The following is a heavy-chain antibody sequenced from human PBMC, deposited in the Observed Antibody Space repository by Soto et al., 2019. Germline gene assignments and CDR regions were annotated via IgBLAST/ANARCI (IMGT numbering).Heavy chain of an antibody. CDR3: ARALGYYGMDV. V-gene: IGHV4-30-2*01. CDR1: GGSISSGGYS. J-gene: IGHJ6*02. Sequence: LSLTCAVSGGSISSGGYSWSWIRQPPGKGLEWIGYIYHSGSTYYNPSLKSRVTISVDRSKNQFSLRLSSVTAADTAVYYCARALGYYGMDVWGQGTTVTVSS. CDR2: IYHSGST.